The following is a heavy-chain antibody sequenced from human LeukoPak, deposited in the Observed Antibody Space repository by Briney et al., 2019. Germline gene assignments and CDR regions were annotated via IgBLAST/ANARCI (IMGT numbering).Heavy chain of an antibody. J-gene: IGHJ3*02. CDR2: ISSSSSYI. CDR3: ARIYRDSDAFDI. V-gene: IGHV3-21*01. CDR1: GFTFSSYS. Sequence: GGSLRLPCAASGFTFSSYSMNWVRQAPGKGLEWVSSISSSSSYIYYADSVKGRFTISRDNAKNSLYLQMNSLRAEDTAVYYCARIYRDSDAFDIWGQGTMVTVSS. D-gene: IGHD4-17*01.